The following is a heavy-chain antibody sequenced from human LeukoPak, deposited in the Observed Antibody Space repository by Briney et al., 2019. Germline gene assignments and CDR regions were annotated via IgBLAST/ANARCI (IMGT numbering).Heavy chain of an antibody. J-gene: IGHJ4*02. CDR1: GFTFNRHW. CDR3: ARKAYDSDCFDF. CDR2: IKQDGSDQ. D-gene: IGHD2-21*01. V-gene: IGHV3-7*04. Sequence: GGSLRLSCAASGFTFNRHWMTWVRQAPGKGLEWVANIKQDGSDQYYVGSVKGRFTISRDNAKNSLYMQMNDLRDEDTAVYYCARKAYDSDCFDFWGQGTLVTVSS.